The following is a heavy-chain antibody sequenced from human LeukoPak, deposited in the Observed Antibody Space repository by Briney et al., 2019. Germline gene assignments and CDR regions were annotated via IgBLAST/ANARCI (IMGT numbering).Heavy chain of an antibody. V-gene: IGHV3-48*03. D-gene: IGHD5-18*01. CDR1: GFTFSSYE. J-gene: IGHJ1*01. CDR3: ARAGYSRDTEYFQH. CDR2: ISNSGTAI. Sequence: GGSLRLSCAASGFTFSSYEMNWVRQAPGKGLEWVSYISNSGTAIYYADSVKGRFTISRDSAKSSLYLQMNSLRAEDTAVYYCARAGYSRDTEYFQHWGQGTLVTVSS.